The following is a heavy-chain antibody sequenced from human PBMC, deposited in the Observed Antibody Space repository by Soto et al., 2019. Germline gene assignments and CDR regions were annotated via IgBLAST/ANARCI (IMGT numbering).Heavy chain of an antibody. V-gene: IGHV4-59*08. CDR1: GGSISSYY. D-gene: IGHD1-7*01. Sequence: SETLSLTCTVFGGSISSYYWSWIRQPPGKGLEWIGYIYYSGSTNYNPSLKSRVTISVDTSKNQFSLKLSSVTAADTAVYYCARHEPPTTGTNFWFDPWGQGTLVTVSS. CDR2: IYYSGST. J-gene: IGHJ5*02. CDR3: ARHEPPTTGTNFWFDP.